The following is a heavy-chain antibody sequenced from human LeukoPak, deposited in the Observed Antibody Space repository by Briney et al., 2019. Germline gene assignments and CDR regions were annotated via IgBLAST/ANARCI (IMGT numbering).Heavy chain of an antibody. CDR1: GFTVSSDY. CDR3: AREAAADPYYFDY. V-gene: IGHV3-66*01. Sequence: GGSLRLSCAASGFTVSSDYMTWVRQAPGKGLEWVSVIYSGGSTNYADSVKGRFTISRDNSKNTLYLQMNSLRVEDTAVYYCAREAAADPYYFDYWGQGTLVTVSS. CDR2: IYSGGST. J-gene: IGHJ4*02. D-gene: IGHD6-13*01.